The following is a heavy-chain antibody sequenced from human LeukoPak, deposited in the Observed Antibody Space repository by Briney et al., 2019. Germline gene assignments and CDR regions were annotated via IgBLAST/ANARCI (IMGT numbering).Heavy chain of an antibody. D-gene: IGHD6-19*01. CDR3: ARTPIAVAPMFDP. CDR1: GGSISSYY. CDR2: IYYSGST. J-gene: IGHJ5*02. Sequence: PSETLSLTCTVSGGSISSYYWSWIRQPPGKGLEWIGYIYYSGSTNYNPSLKSRVTISVDTSKNQFSLKLSSVTAADTAVYYCARTPIAVAPMFDPWGQGTLVTVSS. V-gene: IGHV4-59*12.